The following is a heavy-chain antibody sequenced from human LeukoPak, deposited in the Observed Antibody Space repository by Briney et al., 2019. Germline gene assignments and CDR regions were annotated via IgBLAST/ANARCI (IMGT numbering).Heavy chain of an antibody. V-gene: IGHV4-4*07. D-gene: IGHD2-2*02. CDR1: GGSISSYY. CDR3: AREGGRYCSSTSCYTGYYYMDV. Sequence: PSETLSLTCTVSGGSISSYYWSWIRQPAGKGLEWIGRIYTSGGTNYNPSLKSRVTMSVDTSKNQFSLKLSSVTAADTAVYYCAREGGRYCSSTSCYTGYYYMDVWGKGTTVTVSS. J-gene: IGHJ6*03. CDR2: IYTSGGT.